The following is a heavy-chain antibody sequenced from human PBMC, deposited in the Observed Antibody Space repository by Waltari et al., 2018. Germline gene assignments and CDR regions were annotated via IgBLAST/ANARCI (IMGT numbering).Heavy chain of an antibody. D-gene: IGHD2-15*01. V-gene: IGHV4-4*02. J-gene: IGHJ5*02. CDR2: VLSTGKT. Sequence: QLQLQESGPGLVKPSGTLSLSCAVSGDSVTSPHWWSWVRQSPQRGLEWIGQVLSTGKTNYSPSFASRVTMSLDASNNQFSLKLTSATAADTAVYYCARDRGRGLYLDAWGPGTLVTVSP. CDR3: ARDRGRGLYLDA. CDR1: GDSVTSPHW.